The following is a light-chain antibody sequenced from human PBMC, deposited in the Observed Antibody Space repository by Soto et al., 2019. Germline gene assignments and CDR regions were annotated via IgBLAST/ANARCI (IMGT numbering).Light chain of an antibody. J-gene: IGLJ1*01. V-gene: IGLV2-23*02. CDR1: SSDVGSDNL. Sequence: QSALTQPASVSGSPGQSITISCTGTSSDVGSDNLVSWYQHHPGKAPKLLIYKVNKRPSGVSNRFSGSKSGNTASLTISGLQAEDESDYFCCSYAGTITYVFGTGTKLTVL. CDR2: KVN. CDR3: CSYAGTITYV.